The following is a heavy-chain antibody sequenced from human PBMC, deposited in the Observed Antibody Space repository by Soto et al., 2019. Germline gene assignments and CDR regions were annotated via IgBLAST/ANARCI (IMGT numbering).Heavy chain of an antibody. Sequence: QVQLVESGGGVVQPGRSLRLSCAASGFTFSSYGMHWVRQAPGKGLEWVAVIWYDGSNKYYADSVKGRFTISRDNSKNTLYLQMNSLRAEDTAVYYCARELIAAPRFFDYWGQGTLVTVSS. J-gene: IGHJ4*02. CDR2: IWYDGSNK. V-gene: IGHV3-33*01. CDR1: GFTFSSYG. CDR3: ARELIAAPRFFDY. D-gene: IGHD6-6*01.